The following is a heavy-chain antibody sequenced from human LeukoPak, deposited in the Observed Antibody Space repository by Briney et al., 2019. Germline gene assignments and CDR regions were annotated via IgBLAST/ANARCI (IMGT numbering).Heavy chain of an antibody. CDR2: IKQDGSEK. D-gene: IGHD3-3*01. CDR1: GFTFSSHW. J-gene: IGHJ6*03. Sequence: GGSLSLSCAASGFTFSSHWMSCARQAPGKGLEWVANIKQDGSEKYYVDSVKGRFTISRDNAKNSLYLQMNSLRAEDTAVYYCARVEVFGVVIIPYYYYYYMDVWGKGTTVTVSS. V-gene: IGHV3-7*01. CDR3: ARVEVFGVVIIPYYYYYYMDV.